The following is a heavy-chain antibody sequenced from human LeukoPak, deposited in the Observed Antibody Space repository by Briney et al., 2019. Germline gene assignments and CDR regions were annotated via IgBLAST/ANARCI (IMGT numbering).Heavy chain of an antibody. CDR3: ATSYDKLRFDY. D-gene: IGHD3-22*01. CDR2: ISSSSSYT. J-gene: IGHJ4*02. Sequence: GGSLRLSCAASGFTFSSYSMNWVRQAPGKGLEWVSSISSSSSYTYYADSVKGRFTISRDNAKNSLYLQMNSLRAEDTAVYYCATSYDKLRFDYWGQGTLVTVSS. CDR1: GFTFSSYS. V-gene: IGHV3-21*01.